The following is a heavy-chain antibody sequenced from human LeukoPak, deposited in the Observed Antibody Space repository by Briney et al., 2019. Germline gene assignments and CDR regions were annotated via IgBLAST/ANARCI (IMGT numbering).Heavy chain of an antibody. CDR1: GFTFSSYA. J-gene: IGHJ2*01. V-gene: IGHV3-30-3*01. D-gene: IGHD6-19*01. CDR3: ARDGAAVAGIYWYFDL. CDR2: ISYDGSNK. Sequence: GGSLRLSCAASGFTFSSYAMHWVRQAPGKGLEWVAVISYDGSNKYYADSVKGRFTISRDNSKNTLYLQMNSLRAEDTAVYYCARDGAAVAGIYWYFDLWGRGTLVTVSS.